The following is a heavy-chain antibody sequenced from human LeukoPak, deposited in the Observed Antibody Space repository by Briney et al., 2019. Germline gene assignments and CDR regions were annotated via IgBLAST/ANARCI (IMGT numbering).Heavy chain of an antibody. V-gene: IGHV5-51*01. CDR2: IYPGDSDT. J-gene: IGHJ5*02. Sequence: GESLKISCQGSGYSFTSYWIGWVRQMPGKGLEWMGIIYPGDSDTRYSPSFQGQVTISADKSISTAYLQWSSLKASDTAMYYCARGYYGSGSQENNWFDPWGQGTLVTVSS. D-gene: IGHD3-10*01. CDR1: GYSFTSYW. CDR3: ARGYYGSGSQENNWFDP.